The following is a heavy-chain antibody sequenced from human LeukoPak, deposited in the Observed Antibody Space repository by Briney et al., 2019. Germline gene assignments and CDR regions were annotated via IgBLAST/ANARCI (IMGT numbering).Heavy chain of an antibody. V-gene: IGHV4-59*08. CDR3: ARLWGRDGYNQDYYYYGMDV. CDR2: IYYSGST. D-gene: IGHD5-24*01. J-gene: IGHJ6*02. CDR1: GGSISSYY. Sequence: SETLSLTCTVSGGSISSYYWSWIRQPPGKGLEWIGYIYYSGSTNYNPSLKSRVSISVDTSKNQFSLKLSSVTAADTAVYYCARLWGRDGYNQDYYYYGMDVWGQGTTVTVSS.